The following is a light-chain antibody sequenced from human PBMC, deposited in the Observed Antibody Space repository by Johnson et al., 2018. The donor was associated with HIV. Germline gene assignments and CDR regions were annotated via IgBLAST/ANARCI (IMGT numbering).Light chain of an antibody. CDR2: ENN. CDR1: SSNIGNNY. J-gene: IGLJ1*01. CDR3: GTWDSSLSAGV. Sequence: QSVLTQPPSVSAAPGQKVTISCSGSSSNIGNNYVSWYQQLPGTAPKLLIYENNKRPSGIPDRFSGSKSGTSATLGITGLQTGDEADYYCGTWDSSLSAGVFGTWTKVTGL. V-gene: IGLV1-51*02.